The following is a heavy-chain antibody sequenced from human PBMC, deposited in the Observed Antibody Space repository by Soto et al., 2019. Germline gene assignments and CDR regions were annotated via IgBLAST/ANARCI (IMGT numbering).Heavy chain of an antibody. J-gene: IGHJ4*02. CDR1: GFTFSSTW. D-gene: IGHD4-17*01. CDR2: IRSNFDGGTT. V-gene: IGHV3-15*01. CDR3: STALTVTKF. Sequence: EVQVVESGGGLVKPGGSLRLSCAVSGFTFSSTWMNWVRQAPGKGLEWLGRIRSNFDGGTTDYAAPVKGRFTISRDDSKNMLYLQMNSLKTEDTAMYYCSTALTVTKFWGQGTLVTVSS.